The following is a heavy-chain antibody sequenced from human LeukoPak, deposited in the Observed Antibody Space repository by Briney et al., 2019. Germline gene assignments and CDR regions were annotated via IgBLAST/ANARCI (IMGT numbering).Heavy chain of an antibody. CDR1: GFTFSGSA. Sequence: PGGSLRLSCAASGFTFSGSAMHWVRQASGKGLEWVGRIRSKANSYATAYAASVKGRFTISRDDSKNTLYLQMNSLRDEDTAVYYCAKFEFGFWGQGTLVTVSS. CDR2: IRSKANSYAT. V-gene: IGHV3-73*01. J-gene: IGHJ4*02. CDR3: AKFEFGF. D-gene: IGHD3-16*01.